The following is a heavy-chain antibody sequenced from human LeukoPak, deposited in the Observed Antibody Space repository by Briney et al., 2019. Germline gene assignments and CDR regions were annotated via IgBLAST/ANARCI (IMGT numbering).Heavy chain of an antibody. V-gene: IGHV4-34*01. CDR1: GGSLSGYY. D-gene: IGHD3-10*01. Sequence: PSETLSLTCAVYGGSLSGYYWSWIRQPPGKGLEWIGEINHSGSTNYNPSLKSRVTISVDTSKNQFSLKLSSVTAADTAVYYCAGIYYYGSGSYYISDYWGQGALVTVSS. CDR3: AGIYYYGSGSYYISDY. J-gene: IGHJ4*02. CDR2: INHSGST.